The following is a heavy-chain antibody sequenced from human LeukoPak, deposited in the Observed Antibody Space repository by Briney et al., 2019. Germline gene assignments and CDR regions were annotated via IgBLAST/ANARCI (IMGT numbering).Heavy chain of an antibody. CDR1: GGSVSSGSYY. Sequence: SETLSLTCTVSGGSVSSGSYYWSWIRQPPGKGLEWIGYIYYTGNTNYNPSLKSRVTISEDTSKNQVSLKLSSVTAADTAVYYCVRHSRVVAFDYWGQGNLVTVSS. V-gene: IGHV4-61*01. CDR3: VRHSRVVAFDY. CDR2: IYYTGNT. D-gene: IGHD2-15*01. J-gene: IGHJ4*02.